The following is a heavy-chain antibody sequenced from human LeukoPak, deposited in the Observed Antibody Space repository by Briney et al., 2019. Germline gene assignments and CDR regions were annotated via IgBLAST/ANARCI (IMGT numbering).Heavy chain of an antibody. Sequence: ASVKVSCKASGYTFTSYYMHWVRQAPGQGLEWMGIINPSGGSTSYAQKFQGRVTMTRDMSTSTVYMELSSLRSVDTAVYYCARTYYDFWSGYYTHSFDYWGQGTLVTVSS. J-gene: IGHJ4*02. CDR1: GYTFTSYY. D-gene: IGHD3-3*01. CDR2: INPSGGST. V-gene: IGHV1-46*01. CDR3: ARTYYDFWSGYYTHSFDY.